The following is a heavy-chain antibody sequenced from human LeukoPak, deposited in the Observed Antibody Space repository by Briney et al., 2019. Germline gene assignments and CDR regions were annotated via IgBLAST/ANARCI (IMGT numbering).Heavy chain of an antibody. CDR3: AKASKMGYGYYYYGMDV. CDR1: GFTFSSYA. CDR2: ISGSGGST. J-gene: IGHJ6*02. V-gene: IGHV3-23*01. D-gene: IGHD5-12*01. Sequence: PGGSLRLSRAASGFTFSSYAMSWVRQAPGKGLEWVSAISGSGGSTYYADSVKGRFTISRDNSKNTLYLQMNSLRAEDTAVYYCAKASKMGYGYYYYGMDVWGQGTTVTVSS.